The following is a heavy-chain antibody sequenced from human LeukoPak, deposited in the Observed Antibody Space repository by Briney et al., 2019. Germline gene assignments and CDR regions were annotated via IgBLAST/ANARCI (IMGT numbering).Heavy chain of an antibody. V-gene: IGHV4-59*01. Sequence: SETLSLTCIVSGGSISSYYWSWIRQPPGKGLEWIGYIYYSGSTNYNPSLKSRGTISVDTSKNQFSLRLSSVTAADTAVYYCARGVRKYYDSSGSTDGAFDIWGQGTMVTVSS. CDR2: IYYSGST. CDR3: ARGVRKYYDSSGSTDGAFDI. D-gene: IGHD3-22*01. CDR1: GGSISSYY. J-gene: IGHJ3*02.